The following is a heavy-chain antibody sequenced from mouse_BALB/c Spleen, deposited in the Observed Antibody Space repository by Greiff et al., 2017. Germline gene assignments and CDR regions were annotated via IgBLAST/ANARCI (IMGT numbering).Heavy chain of an antibody. CDR2: IDPANGNT. J-gene: IGHJ4*01. Sequence: VHVKQSGAELVKPGASVKLSCTASGFNIKDTYMHWVKQRPEQGLEWIGRIDPANGNTKYDPKFQGKATITADTSSNTAYLQLSSLTSEDTAVYYCALYGNYGYAMDYWGQGTSVTVSS. D-gene: IGHD2-1*01. CDR1: GFNIKDTY. CDR3: ALYGNYGYAMDY. V-gene: IGHV14-3*02.